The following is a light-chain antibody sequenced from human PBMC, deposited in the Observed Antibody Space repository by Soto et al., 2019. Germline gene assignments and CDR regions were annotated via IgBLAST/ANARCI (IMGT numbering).Light chain of an antibody. V-gene: IGKV3-15*01. CDR2: GAS. CDR3: QQCDSGWT. J-gene: IGKJ1*01. CDR1: QSVSTC. Sequence: EIVITQSPATLSVSPGERATLSCRASQSVSTCLAWYQQKPGQAPRLLIYGASTRATGIPARFSGSGSGTEFTLTISSLQSEDFAVYYCQQCDSGWTFGQGTKVEIK.